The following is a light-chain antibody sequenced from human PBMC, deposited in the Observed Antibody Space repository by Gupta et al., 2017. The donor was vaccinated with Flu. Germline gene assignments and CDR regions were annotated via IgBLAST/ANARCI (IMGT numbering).Light chain of an antibody. CDR1: SSNIGRYNY. Sequence: QSVLTQPPSVSEAPGQKVTISCSGSSSNIGRYNYGSWYQQVPGAAPTLLTYENNRRPSGIHDRFSDSKADTSATLGITGVQTGDEADYYCATWDNSLSGVIFGGGTKLTVL. CDR2: ENN. J-gene: IGLJ2*01. CDR3: ATWDNSLSGVI. V-gene: IGLV1-51*02.